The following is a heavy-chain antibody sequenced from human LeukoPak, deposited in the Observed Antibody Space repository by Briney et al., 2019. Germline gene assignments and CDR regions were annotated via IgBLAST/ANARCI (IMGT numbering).Heavy chain of an antibody. D-gene: IGHD6-19*01. CDR1: GGTFSSYA. CDR2: IIPIFGTA. Sequence: SVKVSCKASGGTFSSYAISWVRQAPGQGLEWMGRIIPIFGTANYAQKFQGRVTITTDESTSTAYMELSSLRSEDTAVYYCARDRDSSGWSLDYWGQGTLVTVSS. CDR3: ARDRDSSGWSLDY. V-gene: IGHV1-69*05. J-gene: IGHJ4*02.